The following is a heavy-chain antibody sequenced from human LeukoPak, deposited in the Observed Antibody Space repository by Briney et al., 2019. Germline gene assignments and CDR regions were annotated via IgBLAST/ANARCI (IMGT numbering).Heavy chain of an antibody. J-gene: IGHJ4*02. CDR3: AKNPYEYYFDY. V-gene: IGHV1-2*02. D-gene: IGHD5-12*01. Sequence: ASVKVSCKVSGYTLTELSMHWVRQAPGKGLEWMGWINPNSGDTNYAQKFQGRVTMTRDTSISTAYMELSRLTSDDTAVYYCAKNPYEYYFDYWGQGTLVTVSS. CDR1: GYTLTELS. CDR2: INPNSGDT.